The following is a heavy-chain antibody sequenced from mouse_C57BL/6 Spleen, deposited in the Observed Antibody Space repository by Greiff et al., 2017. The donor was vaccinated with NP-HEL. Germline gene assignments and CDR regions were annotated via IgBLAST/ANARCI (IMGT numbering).Heavy chain of an antibody. D-gene: IGHD1-1*02. CDR3: ARYYDYYAMDY. CDR1: GYTFTSYW. J-gene: IGHJ4*01. CDR2: IDPSDSYT. V-gene: IGHV1-69*01. Sequence: QVQLQQPGAELVMPGASVKLYCKASGYTFTSYWMHWVKQRPGQGLEWIGEIDPSDSYTNYNQKFKGKSTLTVDKSSSTAYMQLSSLTSEDSAVYYCARYYDYYAMDYWGQGTSVTVSS.